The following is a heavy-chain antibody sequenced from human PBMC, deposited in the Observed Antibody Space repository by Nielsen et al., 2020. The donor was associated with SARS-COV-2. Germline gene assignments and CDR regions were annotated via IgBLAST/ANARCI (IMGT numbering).Heavy chain of an antibody. CDR1: GFTFSSYG. J-gene: IGHJ4*02. D-gene: IGHD1-26*01. V-gene: IGHV3-30*03. CDR2: ISYDGSNK. CDR3: ARIVGASFFDY. Sequence: GESLKISCAASGFTFSSYGMHWVRQAPGKGLEWVAVISYDGSNKYYADSVKGRFTISRDNSKNTLYLQMNSLRAEDTAVYYCARIVGASFFDYWGQGTLVTVSS.